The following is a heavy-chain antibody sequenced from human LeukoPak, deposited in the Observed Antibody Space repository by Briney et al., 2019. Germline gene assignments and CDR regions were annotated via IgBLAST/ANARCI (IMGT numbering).Heavy chain of an antibody. CDR1: GFTFSSYA. J-gene: IGHJ4*02. D-gene: IGHD5-18*01. CDR2: ISGSGGST. Sequence: PGGSLRLSCAASGFTFSSYAMSWVRQAPGKGLEWVSAISGSGGSTYYADSVKGRFTIFRDNSKNTLYLQMNSLRAEDTAVYYCAKDDVDTAMVPTDYWGQGTLVTVSS. V-gene: IGHV3-23*01. CDR3: AKDDVDTAMVPTDY.